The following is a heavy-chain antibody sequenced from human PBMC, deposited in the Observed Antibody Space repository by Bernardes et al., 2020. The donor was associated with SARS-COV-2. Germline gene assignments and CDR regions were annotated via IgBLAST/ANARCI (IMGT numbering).Heavy chain of an antibody. V-gene: IGHV3-30*18. CDR2: ISYDGSNK. CDR1: GFTFSSYG. J-gene: IGHJ6*02. CDR3: AKEDVTMIVVVIAPYYYYGMDV. D-gene: IGHD3-22*01. Sequence: SLRLSCAASGFTFSSYGMHWVRQAPGKGLEWVAVISYDGSNKYYADSVKGRFTISRDNSKNTLYLQMNSLRAEDTAVYYCAKEDVTMIVVVIAPYYYYGMDVWGQGTTVTVSS.